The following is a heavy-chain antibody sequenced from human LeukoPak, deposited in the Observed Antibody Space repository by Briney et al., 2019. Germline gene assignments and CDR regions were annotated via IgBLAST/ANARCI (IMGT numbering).Heavy chain of an antibody. Sequence: GGSLRLSCTASGFTITPYVTSWVRQAPGKGLGWISSLRGGDDSTNYADSVKGRFAISTDNFKNTVYLQMNSLRAEDTAVYYCAKDGYYDILTGYYKGFAFDIWGQGTMVTVSS. CDR1: GFTITPYV. CDR3: AKDGYYDILTGYYKGFAFDI. J-gene: IGHJ3*02. V-gene: IGHV3-23*01. CDR2: LRGGDDST. D-gene: IGHD3-9*01.